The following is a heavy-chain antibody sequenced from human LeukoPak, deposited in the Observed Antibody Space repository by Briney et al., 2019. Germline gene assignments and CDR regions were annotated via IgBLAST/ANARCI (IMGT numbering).Heavy chain of an antibody. CDR1: GESFSDYY. D-gene: IGHD6-19*01. Sequence: PDTLTLTCAVYGESFSDYYWSWIRQPPGKGLEWIGCIYHSGSNSYYPSLTSRVTTSVDTSKNQFSLKLSSVTAADTAVYYCASYKAVAGVRAFDYGGEETLVTVS. CDR3: ASYKAVAGVRAFDY. V-gene: IGHV4-34*01. J-gene: IGHJ4*02. CDR2: IYHSGSN.